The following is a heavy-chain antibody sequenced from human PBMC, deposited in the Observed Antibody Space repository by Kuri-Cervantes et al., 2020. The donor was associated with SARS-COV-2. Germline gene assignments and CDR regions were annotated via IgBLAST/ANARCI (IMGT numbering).Heavy chain of an antibody. CDR2: IYYSGST. V-gene: IGHV4-39*07. D-gene: IGHD3-3*01. CDR3: ARNGFWSGYSYYYYYGMDV. J-gene: IGHJ6*02. Sequence: GSLRLSCTVSGGSISSSSYYWGWIRQPPGKGLEWIGSIYYSGSTYYNPSLKSRVTISVDTSNNQFSLKLSSVTAADTAVYYCARNGFWSGYSYYYYYGMDVWGQGTTVTVSS. CDR1: GGSISSSSYY.